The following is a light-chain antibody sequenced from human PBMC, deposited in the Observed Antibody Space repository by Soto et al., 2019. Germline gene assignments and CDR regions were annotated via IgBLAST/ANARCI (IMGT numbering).Light chain of an antibody. J-gene: IGLJ2*01. CDR3: VLYMGSGIVV. V-gene: IGLV2-8*01. CDR2: HVS. Sequence: QSALTQPPSASGSPGQSVTISCTGAGTDVGQYNYVSWYQQHPGKAPKLLIHHVSRRPSGVPARFSGSKSGNTASLTVSGLQTEDEADYYCVLYMGSGIVVFGGGTKVTVL. CDR1: GTDVGQYNY.